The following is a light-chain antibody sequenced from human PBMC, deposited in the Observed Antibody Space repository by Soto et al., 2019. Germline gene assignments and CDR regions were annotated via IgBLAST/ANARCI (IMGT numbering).Light chain of an antibody. CDR3: CSFARSTTFYV. V-gene: IGLV2-23*01. CDR2: EGD. Sequence: QSVLTQPASVSGSPGQSITISCSGNSRGVGSSNLVSWYQQHPGKAPKLIIFEGDRRPSGVSGRFSGSKSGNTASLTISGLQAEDEADYYCCSFARSTTFYVFGTGTKVTVL. CDR1: SRGVGSSNL. J-gene: IGLJ1*01.